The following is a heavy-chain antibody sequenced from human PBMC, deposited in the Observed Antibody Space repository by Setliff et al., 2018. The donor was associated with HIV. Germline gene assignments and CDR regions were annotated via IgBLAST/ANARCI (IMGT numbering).Heavy chain of an antibody. Sequence: GGSLRLSCAASGFTFNNAWMTWVRQAPGKGLEWLGRIQSKTDGGTTNYAAPVKGRFTISRDDSKDTLFLQMNSLKTEDTAVYYCTTDGMFSSDLGGHWGQGTLVTVS. CDR1: GFTFNNAW. V-gene: IGHV3-15*01. CDR2: IQSKTDGGTT. CDR3: TTDGMFSSDLGGH. D-gene: IGHD6-19*01. J-gene: IGHJ4*02.